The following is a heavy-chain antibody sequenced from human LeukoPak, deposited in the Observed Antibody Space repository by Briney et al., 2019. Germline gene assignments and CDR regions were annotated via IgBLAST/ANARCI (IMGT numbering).Heavy chain of an antibody. CDR3: ARDRGYSNFDY. D-gene: IGHD4-11*01. CDR2: MKEDGSEK. Sequence: GGSLRLSCAASGFTFSNYWMSWVRQAPGKGLEWVDNMKEDGSEKNCVDSVKGRFTISRDNAKDSLYLQMNSLRAEDTAVYYCARDRGYSNFDYWGQGTLVTVSS. V-gene: IGHV3-7*01. J-gene: IGHJ4*02. CDR1: GFTFSNYW.